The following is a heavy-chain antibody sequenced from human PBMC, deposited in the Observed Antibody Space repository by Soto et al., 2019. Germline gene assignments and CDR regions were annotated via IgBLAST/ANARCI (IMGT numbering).Heavy chain of an antibody. Sequence: SETLSLTCTVSGGSISSGGYYWSWIRQHPGKGLEWIGYIYYSGSTYYNPSLKSRVTISVDTSKNQFSLKLSSVTAADTAVYYFAFIYSGTPGETFHSWAQRTLVPVS. CDR3: AFIYSGTPGETFHS. CDR2: IYYSGST. D-gene: IGHD1-26*01. J-gene: IGHJ5*01. CDR1: GGSISSGGYY. V-gene: IGHV4-31*03.